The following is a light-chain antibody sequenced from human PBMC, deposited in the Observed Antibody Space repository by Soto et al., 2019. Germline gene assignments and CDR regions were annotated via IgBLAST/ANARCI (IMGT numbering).Light chain of an antibody. Sequence: EIVLTQSPVTLSLSPGERATLSCRASQSVSSSYLAWYQQKPGQAPRLLIHGATTRATGIPARLSGSGSGTEFTLTISSLQSEDFAVYYCQQYNNWPRTFGQGTKVDIK. CDR2: GAT. CDR3: QQYNNWPRT. J-gene: IGKJ1*01. V-gene: IGKV3-15*01. CDR1: QSVSSSY.